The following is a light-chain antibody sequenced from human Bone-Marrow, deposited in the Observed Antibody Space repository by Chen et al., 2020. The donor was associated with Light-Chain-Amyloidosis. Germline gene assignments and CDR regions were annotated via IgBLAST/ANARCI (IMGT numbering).Light chain of an antibody. CDR1: NIGSTS. CDR2: DDS. J-gene: IGLJ3*02. V-gene: IGLV3-21*02. CDR3: QVWDRSSDRPV. Sequence: SYVLTQPSSVSVAPGQTATIACGGNNIGSTSVHWYQQTPGQAPLLVVYDDSDRPSGIPERLSGSHSGNTATLTSSRVEAGDEADYYCQVWDRSSDRPVFGGGTKLT.